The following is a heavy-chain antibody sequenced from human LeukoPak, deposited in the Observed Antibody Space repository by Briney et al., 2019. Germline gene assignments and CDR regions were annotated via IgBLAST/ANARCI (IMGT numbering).Heavy chain of an antibody. J-gene: IGHJ4*02. CDR3: TTGPIYGDYVMFDY. CDR1: GFTFSSYS. Sequence: GGSLRLSCAASGFTFSSYSMNWVRQAPGKGLEWVSSISSSSSYIYYADSVKGRFTISRDNAKNSLYLQMNSLRAEDTAVYYCTTGPIYGDYVMFDYWGQGTLVTVSS. D-gene: IGHD4-17*01. CDR2: ISSSSSYI. V-gene: IGHV3-21*01.